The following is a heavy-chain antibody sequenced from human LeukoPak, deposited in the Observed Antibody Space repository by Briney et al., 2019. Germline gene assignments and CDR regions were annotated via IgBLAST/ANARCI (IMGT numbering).Heavy chain of an antibody. CDR2: INNSGST. CDR3: ARHRWLPHGPPRH. J-gene: IGHJ4*02. CDR1: GGSISDYY. Sequence: SETLSLTCTVSGGSISDYYWSWIRQPPGKGLERIGHINNSGSTSYNSSLKSRVTISVHTSKNQFSLKLDSVTVADTAMYYCARHRWLPHGPPRHWGQGTLVTVSS. D-gene: IGHD5-18*01. V-gene: IGHV4-59*08.